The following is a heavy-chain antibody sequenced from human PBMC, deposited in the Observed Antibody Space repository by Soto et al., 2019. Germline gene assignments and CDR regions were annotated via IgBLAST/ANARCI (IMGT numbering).Heavy chain of an antibody. CDR1: GFTFSDYY. CDR2: ISSSGSTI. V-gene: IGHV3-11*01. J-gene: IGHJ3*02. D-gene: IGHD2-15*01. Sequence: GGSLRLSCAASGFTFSDYYMSWIRQAPGKGLEWVSYISSSGSTIYYADSVKGRFTISRDNAKNSLYLQMNSLRAEDTAVYYCARDLWVRGYCSGGSCYSAFDIWGQGTMVTVSS. CDR3: ARDLWVRGYCSGGSCYSAFDI.